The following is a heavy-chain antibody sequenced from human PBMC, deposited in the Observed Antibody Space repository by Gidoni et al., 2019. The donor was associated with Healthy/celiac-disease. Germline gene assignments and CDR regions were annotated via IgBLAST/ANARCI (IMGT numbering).Heavy chain of an antibody. CDR3: AREYVLLWPSRGMDV. J-gene: IGHJ6*02. CDR1: GFTFSSYS. Sequence: EVQLVESGGGLVKPGGSLRLSCAASGFTFSSYSMNWVRQAPGKGLEWVSSISSSSSYIYYADSVKGRFTISRDNAKNSLYLQMNSLRAEDTAVYYCAREYVLLWPSRGMDVWGQGTTVTVSS. CDR2: ISSSSSYI. D-gene: IGHD3-10*01. V-gene: IGHV3-21*01.